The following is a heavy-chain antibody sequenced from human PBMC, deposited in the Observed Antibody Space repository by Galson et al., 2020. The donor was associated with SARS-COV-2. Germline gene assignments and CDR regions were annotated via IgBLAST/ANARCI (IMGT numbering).Heavy chain of an antibody. CDR1: GTSISSGSYS. Sequence: SQTLSLTCAVSGTSISSGSYSWNWIRQPPGKGLEWIGYISHSAGTYYNPSLKGRVTISGDRSKNQFSLRLSSVTAADTAVYYCARLHYGEYAPEAFDIWGPGTRVTVAS. J-gene: IGHJ3*02. D-gene: IGHD4-17*01. CDR2: ISHSAGT. CDR3: ARLHYGEYAPEAFDI. V-gene: IGHV4-30-2*01.